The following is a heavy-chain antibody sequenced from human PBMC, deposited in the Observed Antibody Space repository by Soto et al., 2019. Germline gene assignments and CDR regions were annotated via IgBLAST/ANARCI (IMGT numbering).Heavy chain of an antibody. J-gene: IGHJ4*02. CDR3: ATPGGDCTQGFCYDY. CDR2: ISPDKGNT. CDR1: GYTFMNSG. D-gene: IGHD2-8*01. Sequence: ASVTVCRTSSGYTFMNSGSSLARKTTRQGPEWVGWISPDKGNTYYAQNLQGRVPVTTDTSTSTVYMELRSLTYDATAVYSCATPGGDCTQGFCYDYWGQGTLVTVSS. V-gene: IGHV1-18*01.